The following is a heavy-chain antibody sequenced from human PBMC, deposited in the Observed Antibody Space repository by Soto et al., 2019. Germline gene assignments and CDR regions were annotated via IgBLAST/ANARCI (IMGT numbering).Heavy chain of an antibody. Sequence: ASVKVSCKTSGGTFNSYIITWVRQAPGQGLEWMGGIIPIFGSAGYAQKLQGRVTITADESTSTAYMELSSLRSEDTAVYYCARAFASNKSSLDSWGQGTQVTVSS. V-gene: IGHV1-69*13. D-gene: IGHD3-3*02. CDR1: GGTFNSYI. CDR3: ARAFASNKSSLDS. J-gene: IGHJ5*01. CDR2: IIPIFGSA.